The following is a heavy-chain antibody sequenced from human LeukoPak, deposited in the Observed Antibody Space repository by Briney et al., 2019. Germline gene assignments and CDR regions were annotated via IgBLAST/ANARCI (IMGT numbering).Heavy chain of an antibody. D-gene: IGHD1-20*01. CDR3: ARDPRGIEFDY. J-gene: IGHJ4*02. CDR2: ISSSSSYI. V-gene: IGHV3-21*01. CDR1: GFTFSSYS. Sequence: GGSLRLSCAASGFTFSSYSMNWVRQAPGKGLEWVSSISSSSSYIYYADSVKGRFTISRDNAKNSLYLQMNSLRAEDTAVYYCARDPRGIEFDYWAREPWSPSPQ.